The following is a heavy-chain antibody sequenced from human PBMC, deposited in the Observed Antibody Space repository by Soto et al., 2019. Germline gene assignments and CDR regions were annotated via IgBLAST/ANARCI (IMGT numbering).Heavy chain of an antibody. CDR3: ARPVPYWPGGSCYSARKRSWFDP. CDR2: INHSGST. Sequence: QVQLQQWGAGLLKPSETLSLTCAVYGGPFSDYNWSWIRQPPGKGLEWIGEINHSGSTNYNPSLRWLHTTSVSTSKSQFSLKLYSVTAADTAVYYCARPVPYWPGGSCYSARKRSWFDPWGQGTMVTVSS. J-gene: IGHJ5*02. V-gene: IGHV4-34*01. D-gene: IGHD2-15*01. CDR1: GGPFSDYN.